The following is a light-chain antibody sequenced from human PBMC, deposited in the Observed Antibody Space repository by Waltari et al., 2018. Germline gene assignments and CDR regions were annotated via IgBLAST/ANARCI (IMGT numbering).Light chain of an antibody. CDR3: AAWDDSLSGRV. CDR1: NSNIGSNT. Sequence: QSVLTQPPSASGTPGQGVTISCSGSNSNIGSNTVSWYQQFPGTAPQLLIHTDTQRPSRVPDRFSGSKSGTSASLAISGLQSEDEAHYFCAAWDDSLSGRVFGGGTKVTVI. CDR2: TDT. V-gene: IGLV1-44*01. J-gene: IGLJ3*02.